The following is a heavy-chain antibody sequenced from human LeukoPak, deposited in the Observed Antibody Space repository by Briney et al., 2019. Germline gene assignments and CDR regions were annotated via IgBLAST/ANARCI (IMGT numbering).Heavy chain of an antibody. D-gene: IGHD2-2*01. Sequence: GESLKISCQGSGYSFISYWIGWVRQMPGKGLEWMGIIYPGDSDTRYSPSFQGQVTISADKSISPAYLQWSSLKASDTAMYYCARREYCSTTTCYRLFDYWGQGTLVTVSS. CDR3: ARREYCSTTTCYRLFDY. J-gene: IGHJ4*02. V-gene: IGHV5-51*01. CDR1: GYSFISYW. CDR2: IYPGDSDT.